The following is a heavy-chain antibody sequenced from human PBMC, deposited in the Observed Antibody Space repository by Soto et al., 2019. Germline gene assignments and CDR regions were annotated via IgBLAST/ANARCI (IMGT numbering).Heavy chain of an antibody. J-gene: IGHJ4*02. CDR3: ARSGSYDSSGYYNY. V-gene: IGHV3-21*01. CDR1: GFTFSSHS. D-gene: IGHD3-22*01. CDR2: ISSSSSYI. Sequence: GGSLRLSCAASGFTFSSHSMNWVRQAPGKGLEWVSSISSSSSYIYYADSVKGRFTISRDNAKNSLYLQMNSLRAEDTAVYYCARSGSYDSSGYYNYWGQGTMVTVSS.